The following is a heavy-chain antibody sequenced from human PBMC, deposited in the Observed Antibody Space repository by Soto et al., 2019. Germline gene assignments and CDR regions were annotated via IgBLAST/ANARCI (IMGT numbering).Heavy chain of an antibody. Sequence: EVQLVESGGGLVQPGGSLRLSCAASGFAFSIYWMNWVRQVPGKGLVWVSHISPDGGSTIYADSVKGRFTISRDNAKNNLYLQMDSLSADDTAVYYCARESWHNDYWGQGTLVTVSS. D-gene: IGHD6-13*01. J-gene: IGHJ4*02. CDR2: ISPDGGST. V-gene: IGHV3-74*01. CDR1: GFAFSIYW. CDR3: ARESWHNDY.